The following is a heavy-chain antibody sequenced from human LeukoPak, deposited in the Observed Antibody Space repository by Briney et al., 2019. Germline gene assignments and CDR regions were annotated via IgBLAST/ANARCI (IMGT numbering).Heavy chain of an antibody. CDR3: AGGSGSYYLPGYYYYMDV. J-gene: IGHJ6*03. CDR2: IYHSGGT. CDR1: GYSISSGYY. Sequence: PSETLSLTCTVSGYSISSGYYWAWIRQPPGKGLEWIGSIYHSGGTYNNPSLKSRLTMSVDTSKNQFSLKLSSVTAADTAVYYCAGGSGSYYLPGYYYYMDVWGKGTTVTVSS. V-gene: IGHV4-38-2*02. D-gene: IGHD3-10*01.